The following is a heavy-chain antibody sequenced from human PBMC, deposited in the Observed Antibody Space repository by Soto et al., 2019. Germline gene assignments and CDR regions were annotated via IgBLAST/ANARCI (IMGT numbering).Heavy chain of an antibody. Sequence: GGSLRLSCAASGFTFSSYGMHWVRQAPGKGLEWVALIYPDGGNKYYADSVKGRFTISRDNSKNTLYLQLSSLRAEDTAVYYCADLGRLDVWGKGATLTVSS. CDR3: ADLGRLDV. J-gene: IGHJ6*04. CDR1: GFTFSSYG. V-gene: IGHV3-33*01. CDR2: IYPDGGNK.